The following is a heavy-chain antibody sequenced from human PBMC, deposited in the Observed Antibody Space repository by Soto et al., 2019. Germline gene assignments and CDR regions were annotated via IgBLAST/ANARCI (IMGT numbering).Heavy chain of an antibody. V-gene: IGHV1-18*01. D-gene: IGHD2-15*01. J-gene: IGHJ4*02. CDR1: GYTFTSYG. CDR2: ISAYNGNT. CDR3: ARVPDGDYCSGGSCYLLSDY. Sequence: GASVKVSCKASGYTFTSYGISWVRQAPGQGLEWMGWISAYNGNTNYAQKLQGRVTMTTDTSTSTAYMELRSLRSDDTAVYYCARVPDGDYCSGGSCYLLSDYWGQGTLVTVSS.